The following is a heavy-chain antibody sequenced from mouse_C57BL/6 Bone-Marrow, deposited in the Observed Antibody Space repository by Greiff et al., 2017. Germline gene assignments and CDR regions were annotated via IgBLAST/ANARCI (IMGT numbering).Heavy chain of an antibody. Sequence: QVQLQQPGAELVKPGASVKLSCKASGYTFTSYWMHWVKQRPGQGLEWIGMIHPNSGSTNYNEKFKSKATLTVDKSSSTAYMQLSSRTSEDSAVYYCARPYYSNYVNAMDYWGQGTSGTVSS. V-gene: IGHV1-64*01. CDR1: GYTFTSYW. J-gene: IGHJ4*01. D-gene: IGHD2-5*01. CDR2: IHPNSGST. CDR3: ARPYYSNYVNAMDY.